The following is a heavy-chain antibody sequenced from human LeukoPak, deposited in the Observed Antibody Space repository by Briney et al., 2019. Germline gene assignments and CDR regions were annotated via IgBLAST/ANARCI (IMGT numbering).Heavy chain of an antibody. D-gene: IGHD3-22*01. J-gene: IGHJ6*03. CDR2: IYDSGST. V-gene: IGHV4-59*01. CDR1: GGSIKSYY. Sequence: SETLSLTCTVSGGSIKSYYRSWIRQPPGKGLEWIGYIYDSGSTNYNPFLKSRVTISLDAAKDQFSLRLSSVTAADTALYYCARVRWLNAYYHYYYMDVWGKGTTVTVSS. CDR3: ARVRWLNAYYHYYYMDV.